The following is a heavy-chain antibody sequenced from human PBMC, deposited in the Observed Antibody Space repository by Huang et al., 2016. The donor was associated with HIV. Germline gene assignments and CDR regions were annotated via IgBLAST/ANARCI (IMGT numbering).Heavy chain of an antibody. CDR3: ARRPFFYGSGSYPLFDY. Sequence: QLQPQESGPRLVKPSETLSLTCTVSGGSISSTSYYWGWIRQPPGKGLEWIGNIYYSGTTYYNRSLKSRVTISVDTSKNQFSLKLSSVTAADTAVYYCARRPFFYGSGSYPLFDYWGQGTLVTVSS. CDR2: IYYSGTT. V-gene: IGHV4-39*01. CDR1: GGSISSTSYY. D-gene: IGHD3-10*01. J-gene: IGHJ4*02.